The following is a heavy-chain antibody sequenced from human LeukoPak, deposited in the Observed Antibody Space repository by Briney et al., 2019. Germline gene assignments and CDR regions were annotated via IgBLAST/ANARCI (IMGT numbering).Heavy chain of an antibody. CDR2: IYYSGST. CDR1: GGSISSYY. D-gene: IGHD1/OR15-1a*01. J-gene: IGHJ4*02. Sequence: KPSETLSLTCTVSGGSISSYYWGWIRQPPGKGLEWIGGIYYSGSTYYNPSLKSRVTISVDTSKNQLSLNLSSVTAADTAVYYCAKDSPSRTATTEVPVDYWGQGTLVTVSS. CDR3: AKDSPSRTATTEVPVDY. V-gene: IGHV4-39*02.